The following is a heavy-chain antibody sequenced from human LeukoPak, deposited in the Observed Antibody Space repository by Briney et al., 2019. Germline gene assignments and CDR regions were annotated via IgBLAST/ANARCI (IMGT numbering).Heavy chain of an antibody. V-gene: IGHV3-15*01. J-gene: IGHJ4*02. D-gene: IGHD2-2*01. CDR2: IKSKTDGGTT. Sequence: PGGSLRLSCAASGFTFSNAWMSWVRQAPGKGLEWVGRIKSKTDGGTTDYAAPVKGRFTISRDDSKNTLYLQMNSLKTEDTAVYYCTTVGGVVPAATPTKLLDYWGQGTLVTVSS. CDR1: GFTFSNAW. CDR3: TTVGGVVPAATPTKLLDY.